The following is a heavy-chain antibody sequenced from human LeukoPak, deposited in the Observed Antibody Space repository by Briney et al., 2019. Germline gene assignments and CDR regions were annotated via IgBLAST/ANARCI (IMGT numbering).Heavy chain of an antibody. J-gene: IGHJ5*02. Sequence: SETLSLTCTVSGGFISPYYWSWIRQSPGKELEWIGCIYYSGTTNYNPPLKSRATISADTSKSQFSLKLTSVTAADTAVYYCARASMRGYFDPWGQGTLVTVSS. D-gene: IGHD2-2*01. CDR1: GGFISPYY. CDR2: IYYSGTT. V-gene: IGHV4-59*01. CDR3: ARASMRGYFDP.